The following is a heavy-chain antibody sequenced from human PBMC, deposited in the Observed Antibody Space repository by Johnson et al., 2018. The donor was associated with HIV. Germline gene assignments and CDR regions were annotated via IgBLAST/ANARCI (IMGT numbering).Heavy chain of an antibody. D-gene: IGHD6-19*01. V-gene: IGHV3-30*14. CDR1: GFTFSSYA. Sequence: VQLVESGGGLVQPGGSLRLSCAASGFTFSSYAMHWVRQAPGKGLEWVAVISYDGSDKYYADSVKGRFTISRDNSKNTLYLQMNSLRAGDTAVYYCARGLIAVAGFDAFDIWCQGTMVTVSS. J-gene: IGHJ3*02. CDR3: ARGLIAVAGFDAFDI. CDR2: ISYDGSDK.